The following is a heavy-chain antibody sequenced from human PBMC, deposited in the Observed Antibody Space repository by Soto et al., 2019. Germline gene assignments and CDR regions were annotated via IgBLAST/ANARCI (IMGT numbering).Heavy chain of an antibody. CDR1: GGSFSGYY. J-gene: IGHJ6*02. CDR2: INHSGST. D-gene: IGHD3-16*01. V-gene: IGHV4-34*01. Sequence: SETLSLTCAVYGGSFSGYYWSWIRQPPGKGLEWIGEINHSGSTNYNPSLKSRVTISVDTSKNQLSLKLSSVTAADSAVYYCAGQPTAGSFYDLGSYYYYYGMDVWGQGTTVTVSS. CDR3: AGQPTAGSFYDLGSYYYYYGMDV.